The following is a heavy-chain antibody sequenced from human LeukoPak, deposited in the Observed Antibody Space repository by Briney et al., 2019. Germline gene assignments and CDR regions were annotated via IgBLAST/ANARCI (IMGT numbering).Heavy chain of an antibody. CDR2: TSGNARTT. D-gene: IGHD5-12*01. J-gene: IGHJ4*02. CDR3: AGTMVTTIGGLFDS. Sequence: GGSLRLSCAASGFTFSNHGMTWVRHAPGKGLEWGSFTSGNARTTYYADSVKGRFTISRGNSENTLYLQMGSLRAEDMALYCCAGTMVTTIGGLFDSWGQGTLVTVSS. CDR1: GFTFSNHG. V-gene: IGHV3-23*01.